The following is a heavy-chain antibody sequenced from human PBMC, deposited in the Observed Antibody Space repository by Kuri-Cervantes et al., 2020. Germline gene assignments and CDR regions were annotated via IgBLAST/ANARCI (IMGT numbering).Heavy chain of an antibody. CDR2: ISGSGGTT. D-gene: IGHD1-1*01. Sequence: GESLKISCAASGFTFSSCALSWVRRAPGKGLEWVSAISGSGGTTYYADSAKGRFTISRDNSQNTLYLQMTSLRAEDTAVCYCARGVGTTQGKYFFDCWGQGTLVTVSS. CDR3: ARGVGTTQGKYFFDC. CDR1: GFTFSSCA. V-gene: IGHV3-23*01. J-gene: IGHJ4*02.